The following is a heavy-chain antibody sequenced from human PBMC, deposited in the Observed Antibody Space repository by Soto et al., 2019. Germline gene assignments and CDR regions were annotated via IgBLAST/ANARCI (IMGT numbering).Heavy chain of an antibody. CDR1: GFLFSSSW. CDR3: VRGHYTK. Sequence: VQLVESWGTLVQPGGSLSLSCTDSGFLFSSSWVGWVRQAPGKGLEWVANGKQAENERYYVDSVKCRFTISRDNTTNSLDLQMTNLRAEDTAIYYCVRGHYTKGGEGTLVTVSS. V-gene: IGHV3-7*01. D-gene: IGHD2-2*02. CDR2: GKQAENER. J-gene: IGHJ1*01.